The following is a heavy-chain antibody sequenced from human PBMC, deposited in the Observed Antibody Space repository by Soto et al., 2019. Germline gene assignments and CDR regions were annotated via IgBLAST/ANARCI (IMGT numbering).Heavy chain of an antibody. CDR2: ISGSGGST. D-gene: IGHD3-10*01. J-gene: IGHJ6*03. CDR3: AKDPEPRSGSYYIYYYMDV. V-gene: IGHV3-23*01. Sequence: GGSLRLSCAASGFTFSSYAMSWVRQAPGKGLEWVSAISGSGGSTYYADSVKGRFTISRDNSKNTLYLQMNSLRAEDTAVYYCAKDPEPRSGSYYIYYYMDVWGKGTTVTVSS. CDR1: GFTFSSYA.